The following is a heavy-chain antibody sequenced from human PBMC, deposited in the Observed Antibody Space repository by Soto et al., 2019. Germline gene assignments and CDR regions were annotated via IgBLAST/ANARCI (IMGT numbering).Heavy chain of an antibody. D-gene: IGHD3-22*01. V-gene: IGHV1-69*13. CDR3: ARSRANYYDSRGYYYSTFDY. J-gene: IGHJ4*02. CDR2: IIPMFGTA. CDR1: GYTFSNYD. Sequence: SVKVSCKTSGYTFSNYDIGWVRQAPGQGLEWMGGIIPMFGTANYAQKFQGRVTITADESTSTAYMELSSLRSEDTAVYYCARSRANYYDSRGYYYSTFDYWGQGTLVTVSS.